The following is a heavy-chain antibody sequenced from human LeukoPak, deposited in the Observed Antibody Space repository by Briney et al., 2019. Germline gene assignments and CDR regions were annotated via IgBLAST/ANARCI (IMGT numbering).Heavy chain of an antibody. V-gene: IGHV3-21*01. Sequence: GGSPRLFWAASGFTFSSYSMNWVRQAPGKGLEWVSSISSSSSYIYYADSVKGRFTISRDNAKNSLYLQMNSLRAEDTAVYYCARAGASSWSQFDYWGQGTLVTVSS. CDR2: ISSSSSYI. CDR1: GFTFSSYS. CDR3: ARAGASSWSQFDY. J-gene: IGHJ4*02. D-gene: IGHD6-13*01.